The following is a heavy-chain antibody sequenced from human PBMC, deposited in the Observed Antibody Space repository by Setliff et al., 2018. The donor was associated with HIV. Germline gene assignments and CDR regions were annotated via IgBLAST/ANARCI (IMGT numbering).Heavy chain of an antibody. CDR1: GFTLSTYT. CDR3: ASTHCGGDCYSTYYSYYYGMDV. CDR2: ISYDGRKE. Sequence: GGSLRLSCVASGFTLSTYTMHWVRQPPGKGLEWVALISYDGRKEYYVESVEGRFTISRDKSRNTLDLQMNSLQPEDTAVYYCASTHCGGDCYSTYYSYYYGMDVWGQGTTVTVTS. V-gene: IGHV3-30*04. D-gene: IGHD2-21*02. J-gene: IGHJ6*02.